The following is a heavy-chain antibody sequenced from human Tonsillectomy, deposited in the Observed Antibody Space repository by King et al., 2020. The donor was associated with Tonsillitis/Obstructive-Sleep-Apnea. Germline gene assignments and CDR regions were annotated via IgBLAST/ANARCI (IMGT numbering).Heavy chain of an antibody. J-gene: IGHJ4*02. CDR1: GYTFTSYY. CDR3: VRSNIVVVPAATTFDY. D-gene: IGHD2-2*01. V-gene: IGHV1-46*01. CDR2: INPSGGST. Sequence: QLVQSGAEVKKPGASVNVSCKASGYTFTSYYMHWVRQAPGQGLEWMGIINPSGGSTSYAQKFQGRVTMTRDTSTSTVYMELSSLRSEDTAVYYCVRSNIVVVPAATTFDYWGQGTLVTVSS.